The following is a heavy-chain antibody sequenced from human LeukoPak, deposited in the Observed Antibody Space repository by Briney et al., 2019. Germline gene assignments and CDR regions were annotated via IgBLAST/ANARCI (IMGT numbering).Heavy chain of an antibody. CDR1: GGSLSSYY. V-gene: IGHV4-59*12. J-gene: IGHJ1*01. CDR2: IYYSGST. D-gene: IGHD6-6*01. Sequence: SETLSLTCTVSGGSLSSYYWSWIRQPPGKGLEWIGYIYYSGSTNYNPSLKSRVTISIETSKNQFSLKLSSVTAADTAVYYCARLLWYSSSSGHFQHWGQGTLVTVSS. CDR3: ARLLWYSSSSGHFQH.